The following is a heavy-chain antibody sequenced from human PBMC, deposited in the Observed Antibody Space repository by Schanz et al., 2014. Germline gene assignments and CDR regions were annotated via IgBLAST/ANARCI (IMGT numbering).Heavy chain of an antibody. J-gene: IGHJ4*02. CDR3: AASSGWHPSTDY. CDR2: ISDSGTYT. CDR1: GFAFSSFA. D-gene: IGHD6-19*01. V-gene: IGHV3-11*03. Sequence: VHLLESGGGLVEPGGSLRLSCVASGFAFSSFAMTWVRQAPGRGLEWVSYISDSGTYTNYADSVKGRFTISRDNAKSSLYLQMNSLRVEDTAVYYCAASSGWHPSTDYWGQGTLVTVSS.